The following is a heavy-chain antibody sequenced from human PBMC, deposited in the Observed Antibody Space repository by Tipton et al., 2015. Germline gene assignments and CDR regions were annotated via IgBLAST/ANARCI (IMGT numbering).Heavy chain of an antibody. CDR1: GGSIRSYY. J-gene: IGHJ5*02. CDR3: ARFMGYSYGPDNWFDP. V-gene: IGHV4-59*01. CDR2: IYYSGST. D-gene: IGHD5-18*01. Sequence: TLSLTCTVSGGSIRSYYWSWIRQPPGKGLEWIGYIYYSGSTNYNPSLKSRVTISVDTSKNRFSLKLSSVTAADTAVYYCARFMGYSYGPDNWFDPWGQGILVTVSS.